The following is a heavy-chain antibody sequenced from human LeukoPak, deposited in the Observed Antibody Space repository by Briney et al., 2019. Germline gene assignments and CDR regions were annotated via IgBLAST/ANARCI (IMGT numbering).Heavy chain of an antibody. CDR1: GFTFSSYW. Sequence: PGGSLRLSCAASGFTFSSYWMHWVRQAPGKGLVWVSRINSDGSSTSYADSVKGRFTISRDNAKNSLYLQMNSLRAEDTALYYCAKDIGYYYDSSGYDYWGQGTLVTVSS. V-gene: IGHV3-74*01. CDR2: INSDGSST. CDR3: AKDIGYYYDSSGYDY. D-gene: IGHD3-22*01. J-gene: IGHJ4*02.